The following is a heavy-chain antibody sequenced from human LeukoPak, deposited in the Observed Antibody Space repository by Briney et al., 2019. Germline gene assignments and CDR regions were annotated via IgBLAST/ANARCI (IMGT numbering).Heavy chain of an antibody. V-gene: IGHV3-23*01. Sequence: GGSLTLSCAASGFTFSSYSMNWVRQAPGKGLEWVSAISASGANTYYADSVQGRFTISRDNTKDTLYLQMITLRAEDTAIYYCAKRPSAYCYEGGCYFNYWGQGTLVIVSS. CDR1: GFTFSSYS. D-gene: IGHD2-21*01. J-gene: IGHJ4*02. CDR2: ISASGANT. CDR3: AKRPSAYCYEGGCYFNY.